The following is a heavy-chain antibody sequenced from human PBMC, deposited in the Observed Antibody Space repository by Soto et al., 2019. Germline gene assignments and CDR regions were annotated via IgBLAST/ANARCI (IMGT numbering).Heavy chain of an antibody. CDR2: IIPIFDTP. J-gene: IGHJ6*02. CDR3: ARDLDVDTAMVNDYSGMDV. CDR1: GDTFSSYG. D-gene: IGHD5-18*01. V-gene: IGHV1-69*01. Sequence: QVQLVQSGAEVKKPGSSVKVSCKASGDTFSSYGISWVRQAPGQGLEWMGGIIPIFDTPNYAQKFQGRVTITADESTSTAYMELSSLRSEDPAVYYCARDLDVDTAMVNDYSGMDVWGQGTTVTVSS.